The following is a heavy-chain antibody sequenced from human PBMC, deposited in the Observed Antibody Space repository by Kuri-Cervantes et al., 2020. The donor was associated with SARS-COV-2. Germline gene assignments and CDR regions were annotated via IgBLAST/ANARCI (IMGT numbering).Heavy chain of an antibody. CDR3: ARLTGYSSGWYWASWWFDP. V-gene: IGHV4-39*01. CDR1: GGSISSSSYY. Sequence: ESLKISCTVSGGSISSSSYYWGWIRQPSGKGLEWIGSIYYSGSTYYNPSLKSRVTISVDTSKNQFSLKLSSVTAADTAVYYCARLTGYSSGWYWASWWFDPWGQGTLVTVSS. D-gene: IGHD6-19*01. J-gene: IGHJ5*02. CDR2: IYYSGST.